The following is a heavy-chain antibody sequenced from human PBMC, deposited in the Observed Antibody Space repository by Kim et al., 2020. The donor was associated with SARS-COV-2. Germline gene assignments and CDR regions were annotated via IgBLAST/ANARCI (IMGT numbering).Heavy chain of an antibody. Sequence: GGSLRLSCAASGFTFSSYAMSWVRQAPGKGLEWVSAISGSGGSTYYADSVKGRFTISRDNSKNTLYLQMNSLRAEDTAVYFCAKGLGWRWGTYYYGMYVWGQGTTVSVSS. J-gene: IGHJ6*01. CDR2: ISGSGGST. CDR1: GFTFSSYA. CDR3: AKGLGWRWGTYYYGMYV. V-gene: IGHV3-23*01. D-gene: IGHD2-8*02.